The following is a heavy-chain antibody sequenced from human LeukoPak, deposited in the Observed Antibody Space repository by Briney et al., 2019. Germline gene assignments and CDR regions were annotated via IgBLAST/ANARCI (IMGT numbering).Heavy chain of an antibody. V-gene: IGHV1-2*02. Sequence: ASVKVSCKPSGYTFTGYFLHWVRQAPGQGLEWMGWINPNTGGTNYAQKFQGRVTMTRDTSISTAYMELSRLRSDDTAVYYCARGQWLASYFDYWGQGTLVTVSS. CDR2: INPNTGGT. CDR3: ARGQWLASYFDY. D-gene: IGHD6-19*01. CDR1: GYTFTGYF. J-gene: IGHJ4*02.